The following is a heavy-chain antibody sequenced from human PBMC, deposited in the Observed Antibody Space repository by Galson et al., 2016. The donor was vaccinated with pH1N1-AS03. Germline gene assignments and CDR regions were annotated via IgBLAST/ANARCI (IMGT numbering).Heavy chain of an antibody. CDR2: IAAVGTT. CDR1: GFTVSTYD. Sequence: SLRLSCAASGFTVSTYDMHWVRQSAGGGLEWVSLIAAVGTTEYAGSVKGRFTIFRDNVKNSLYLQMNNLRAEDTARYYCAVWGYISNTHGLDVWGKGTTVTVSS. D-gene: IGHD5-18*01. CDR3: AVWGYISNTHGLDV. V-gene: IGHV3-13*01. J-gene: IGHJ6*04.